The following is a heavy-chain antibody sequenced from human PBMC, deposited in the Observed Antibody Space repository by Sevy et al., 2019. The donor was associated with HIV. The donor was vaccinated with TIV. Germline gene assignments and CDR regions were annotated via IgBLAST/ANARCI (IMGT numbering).Heavy chain of an antibody. D-gene: IGHD3-10*01. J-gene: IGHJ4*02. Sequence: ASVKVSCKASGYTFTSYAFHWVRQAPGQRLEWMGWINAGNGNTKYSEKFQGRVTITRDTSASTAYMELSSLRSEETGVYYCAGDYFGSGTFYNGNFFDYWGQGTLVTVSS. V-gene: IGHV1-3*01. CDR2: INAGNGNT. CDR1: GYTFTSYA. CDR3: AGDYFGSGTFYNGNFFDY.